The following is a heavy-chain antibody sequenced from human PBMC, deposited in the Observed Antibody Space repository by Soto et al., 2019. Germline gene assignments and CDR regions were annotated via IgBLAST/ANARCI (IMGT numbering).Heavy chain of an antibody. V-gene: IGHV4-59*01. Sequence: SETLSLTCTVSGGSISSYYWSWIRQPPGKGLEWIGYIYYSGSTNYNPSLKSRVTISVDTSKNQFSLKLSSVTAADTAVYYCARGTTMVRGVSTYYHYGMDVWGQGTTVTVSS. D-gene: IGHD3-10*01. CDR3: ARGTTMVRGVSTYYHYGMDV. CDR2: IYYSGST. J-gene: IGHJ6*02. CDR1: GGSISSYY.